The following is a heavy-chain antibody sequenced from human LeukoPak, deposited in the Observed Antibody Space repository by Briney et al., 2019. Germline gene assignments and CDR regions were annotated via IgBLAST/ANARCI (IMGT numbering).Heavy chain of an antibody. CDR2: ISNDGIRK. J-gene: IGHJ4*02. D-gene: IGHD5-24*01. CDR1: GFTFSRSA. Sequence: VGSLRLSCAASGFTFSRSAMHWVRQPPGNGLELMAVISNDGIRKFHADSVKGRFTISRDNSKNTLFLQMDSLTTEDTAVYYCARRRDGYNPELDYWGQGTLVTVSS. CDR3: ARRRDGYNPELDY. V-gene: IGHV3-30-3*01.